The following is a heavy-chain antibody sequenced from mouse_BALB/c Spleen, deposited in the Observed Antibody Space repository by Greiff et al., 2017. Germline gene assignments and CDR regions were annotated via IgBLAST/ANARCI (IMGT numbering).Heavy chain of an antibody. CDR3: ARPPNYGSSPAWFAY. J-gene: IGHJ3*01. V-gene: IGHV1-39*01. CDR2: IDPYYGGT. Sequence: EVHLMESGPELEKPGASVKISCKASGYSFTGYNMNWVKQSNGKSLEWIGNIDPYYGGTSYNQKFKGKATLTVDKSSNTAYMQLSSLTSEDSAVYYCARPPNYGSSPAWFAYWGQGTLVTVSA. D-gene: IGHD1-1*01. CDR1: GYSFTGYN.